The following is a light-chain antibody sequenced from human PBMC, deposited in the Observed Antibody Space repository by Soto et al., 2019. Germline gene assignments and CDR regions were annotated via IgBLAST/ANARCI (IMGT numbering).Light chain of an antibody. CDR3: LQDYNYPIT. J-gene: IGKJ5*01. Sequence: IQLPQSPSSLSASVGDSVAISFRASQNIDNHLNWYRQRSGEAPEVLIYAASALRDGVPSRFSGSGSGTDFTLTISSLQPEDFATYYCLQDYNYPITFGQGTRLEIK. CDR1: QNIDNH. CDR2: AAS. V-gene: IGKV1-6*01.